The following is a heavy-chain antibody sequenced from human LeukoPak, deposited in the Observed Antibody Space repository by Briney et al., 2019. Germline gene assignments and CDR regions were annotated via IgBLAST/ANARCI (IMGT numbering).Heavy chain of an antibody. CDR1: GGTFSSYA. J-gene: IGHJ3*02. CDR2: IIPIFGTA. Sequence: SVKVSCKASGGTFSSYAISWVRQAPGQGLERMGRIIPIFGTANYAQKFQGRVTITTDESTSTAYMELSSLRSEDTAVYYCARETSIAARPPAFDIWGQGTMVTVSS. CDR3: ARETSIAARPPAFDI. D-gene: IGHD6-6*01. V-gene: IGHV1-69*05.